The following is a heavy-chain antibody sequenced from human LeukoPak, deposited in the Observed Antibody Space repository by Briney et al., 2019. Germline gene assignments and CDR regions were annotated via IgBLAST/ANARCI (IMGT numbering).Heavy chain of an antibody. D-gene: IGHD3-22*01. Sequence: GGSLRLSCAASGFTFSNYTIIWVRQAPGEGLEWVSSISPSGSYIYYADSLKGRFTISRDNARNSLYLQMNSLRAEDTAVYYCARDGSDYYDSSGYYPDFDYWGQGTLVAVSS. V-gene: IGHV3-21*06. CDR3: ARDGSDYYDSSGYYPDFDY. CDR1: GFTFSNYT. CDR2: ISPSGSYI. J-gene: IGHJ4*02.